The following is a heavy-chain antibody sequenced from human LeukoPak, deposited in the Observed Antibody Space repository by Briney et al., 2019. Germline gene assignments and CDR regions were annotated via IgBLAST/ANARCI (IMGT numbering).Heavy chain of an antibody. V-gene: IGHV4-39*07. CDR1: GGSISSSSYY. Sequence: SETLSLTCTVSGGSISSSSYYWGWIRQPPGKGLEWIGSIYYSGSTYYNPSLKSRVTISVDRSKNQFSLKLSSVTAADTAVYYCARIFESSIGVATRSHYFDYWGQGTLVTVSS. CDR2: IYYSGST. CDR3: ARIFESSIGVATRSHYFDY. J-gene: IGHJ4*02. D-gene: IGHD5-12*01.